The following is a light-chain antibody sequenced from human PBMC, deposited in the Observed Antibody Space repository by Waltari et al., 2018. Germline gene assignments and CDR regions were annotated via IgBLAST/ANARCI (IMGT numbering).Light chain of an antibody. Sequence: QLVVTQSPSASASLGASVKPTCTLDSGHSSYAVAWHQQQPKKGPRFLMKINSDGSHRKGDGIPDRFSGSSSGAERSLTISSLQSEDEADYYCQTWGTGIVVFGGGTRLTVL. J-gene: IGLJ2*01. V-gene: IGLV4-69*01. CDR2: INSDGSH. CDR1: SGHSSYA. CDR3: QTWGTGIVV.